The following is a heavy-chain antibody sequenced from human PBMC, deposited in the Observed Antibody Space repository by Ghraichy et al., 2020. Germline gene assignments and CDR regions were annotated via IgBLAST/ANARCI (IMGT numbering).Heavy chain of an antibody. D-gene: IGHD2-2*01. CDR3: ARGGEDYCSATSCYGEGDN. CDR2: ISRSSTYT. CDR1: GFTFSSYS. Sequence: GGSLRLSCAASGFTFSSYSMNWVRQAPGKGLEWVSSISRSSTYTYYADSVKGRFTISRDNAKNSLYLQMNSRRAEDTAVYFCARGGEDYCSATSCYGEGDNWGQGTLVTVSS. J-gene: IGHJ4*02. V-gene: IGHV3-21*01.